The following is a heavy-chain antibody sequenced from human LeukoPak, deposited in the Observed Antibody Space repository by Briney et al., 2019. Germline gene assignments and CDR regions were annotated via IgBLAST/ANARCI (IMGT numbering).Heavy chain of an antibody. CDR2: INPNRGNT. D-gene: IGHD4-23*01. CDR3: ATGGQGGNTPN. Sequence: GASVKVSCKTSGYTFTAYYVQWVRQAPGQGLEWMGEINPNRGNTRYPRKFQGRVTMTMDMSISTAYMELSSLGSDDTAMYYCATGGQGGNTPNWGQGTLVTVSS. V-gene: IGHV1-2*02. CDR1: GYTFTAYY. J-gene: IGHJ4*02.